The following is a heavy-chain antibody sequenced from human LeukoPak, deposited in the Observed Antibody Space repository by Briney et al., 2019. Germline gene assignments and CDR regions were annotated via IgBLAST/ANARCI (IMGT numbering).Heavy chain of an antibody. J-gene: IGHJ6*02. Sequence: PSETLSLTCTVSGGSISSYYWSWIRQPPGKGLEWIGYIYYSGSTNYNPSLKSRVTISVDTSKNQFSLKLSSVTAADTAVYYCARVDCGGDRYRTHYYYYGMDVWGQGTTVTVSS. V-gene: IGHV4-59*01. CDR1: GGSISSYY. CDR2: IYYSGST. CDR3: ARVDCGGDRYRTHYYYYGMDV. D-gene: IGHD2-21*02.